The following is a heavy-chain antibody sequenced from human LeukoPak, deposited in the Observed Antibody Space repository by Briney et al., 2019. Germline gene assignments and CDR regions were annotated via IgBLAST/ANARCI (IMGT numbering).Heavy chain of an antibody. CDR2: IYHSGST. CDR1: GYSISSGYF. J-gene: IGHJ4*02. Sequence: SETLSLTCTVSGYSISSGYFWGWIRQPPGKGLEWIGSIYHSGSTYSNPSLKSRVTISLDTSKNQFSLNISSVTAAAPAVYYCARVPSGVEPTFDDWGQGTLVTVSS. V-gene: IGHV4-38-2*02. CDR3: ARVPSGVEPTFDD. D-gene: IGHD1-14*01.